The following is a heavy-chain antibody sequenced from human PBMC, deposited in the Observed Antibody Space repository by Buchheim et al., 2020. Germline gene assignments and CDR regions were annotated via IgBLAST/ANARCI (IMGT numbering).Heavy chain of an antibody. CDR3: ARDFSGWSRDY. Sequence: DVQLVESEGGLVMPGESLTLSCVTSGFSFCPFGMTWVRQAPGKGLEWVATVGSGHHTFYADLVEGRFTVSRDMARSSVYLQLNSLRAEDTAVYFCARDFSGWSRDYWGQGTL. D-gene: IGHD6-19*01. CDR1: GFSFCPFG. V-gene: IGHV3-21*01. CDR2: VGSGHHT. J-gene: IGHJ4*02.